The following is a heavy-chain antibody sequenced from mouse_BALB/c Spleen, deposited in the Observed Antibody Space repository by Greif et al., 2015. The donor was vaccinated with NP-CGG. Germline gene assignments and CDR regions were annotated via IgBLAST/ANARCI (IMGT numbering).Heavy chain of an antibody. CDR3: ARDGSSWYFDV. CDR2: IYPGDGDT. CDR1: GYAFSSSW. Sequence: QVQLQQSGPELVKPGASVKISCKASGYAFSSSWMNWVKQRPGQGLEWIERIYPGDGDTNYNGKFKGKATLTAYKSSSTAYMQLRSLTSVDSAVYFCARDGSSWYFDVWGAGTTVTVSS. J-gene: IGHJ1*01. D-gene: IGHD1-1*01. V-gene: IGHV1-82*01.